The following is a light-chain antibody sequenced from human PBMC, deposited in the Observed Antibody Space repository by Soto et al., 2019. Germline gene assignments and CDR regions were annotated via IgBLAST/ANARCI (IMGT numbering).Light chain of an antibody. CDR3: QQYGSSP. V-gene: IGKV3-20*01. CDR1: QSVSSSY. Sequence: EIVLTQSPCTLSLSPGERATLSFRASQSVSSSYLAWYQQKPGQAPRLLIYAASSRATGIPDRFSGSGSGTDFTLTISRLEPEDFAVYYCQQYGSSPFGGGTKVDVK. J-gene: IGKJ4*01. CDR2: AAS.